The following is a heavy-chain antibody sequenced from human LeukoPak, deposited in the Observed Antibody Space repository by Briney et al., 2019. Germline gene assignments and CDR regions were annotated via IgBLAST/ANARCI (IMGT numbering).Heavy chain of an antibody. D-gene: IGHD6-6*01. Sequence: SETLSLTCTVSGYSISSGYYWSWIRQPPGKGLEWIGEINHSGSTNYNPSLKSRVTISVDTSKNQFSLKLSSVTAADTAVYYCARGGVAARRGLSYWGQGTLVTVSS. J-gene: IGHJ4*02. CDR3: ARGGVAARRGLSY. CDR1: GYSISSGYY. V-gene: IGHV4-38-2*02. CDR2: INHSGST.